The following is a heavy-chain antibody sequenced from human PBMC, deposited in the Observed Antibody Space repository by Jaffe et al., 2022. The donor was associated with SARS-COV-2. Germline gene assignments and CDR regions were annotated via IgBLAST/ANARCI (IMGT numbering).Heavy chain of an antibody. CDR1: GYTFTSYY. V-gene: IGHV1-46*01. CDR2: INPSGGST. CDR3: ARIFSGGRPYTPKYGDLEH. D-gene: IGHD4-17*01. J-gene: IGHJ5*02. Sequence: QVQLVQSGAEVKKPGASVKVSCKASGYTFTSYYMHWVRQAPGQGLEWMGIINPSGGSTSYAQKFQGRVTMTRDTSTSTVYMELSSLRSEDTAVYYCARIFSGGRPYTPKYGDLEHWGQGTLVTVSS.